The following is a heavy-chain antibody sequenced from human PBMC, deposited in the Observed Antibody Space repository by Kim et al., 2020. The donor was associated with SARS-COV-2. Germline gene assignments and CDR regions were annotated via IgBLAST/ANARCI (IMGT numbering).Heavy chain of an antibody. CDR2: ISGDGGST. CDR3: AKESSPDSSGYYYYYYGMDV. V-gene: IGHV3-43*02. Sequence: GGSLRLSCAASGFTFDDYAMHWVRQAPGKGLEWVSLISGDGGSTYYADSVKGRFTISRDNSKNSLYLQMNSLRTEDTALYYCAKESSPDSSGYYYYYYGMDVWGQGTTVTVSS. CDR1: GFTFDDYA. J-gene: IGHJ6*02. D-gene: IGHD3-22*01.